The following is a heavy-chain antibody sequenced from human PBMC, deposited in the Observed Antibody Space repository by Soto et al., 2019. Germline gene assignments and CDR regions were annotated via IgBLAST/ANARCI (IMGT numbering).Heavy chain of an antibody. J-gene: IGHJ5*02. V-gene: IGHV1-58*01. CDR3: AAPTYYYDSSGYYYFNWFDP. CDR1: GFTFTSSA. D-gene: IGHD3-22*01. Sequence: SVKVSCKASGFTFTSSAVQWVRQARGQRLEWIGWIVVGSGNTNYAQKFQERVTITRDMSTSTAYMELSSLRSEDTAVYYCAAPTYYYDSSGYYYFNWFDPWGQGTLVTVS. CDR2: IVVGSGNT.